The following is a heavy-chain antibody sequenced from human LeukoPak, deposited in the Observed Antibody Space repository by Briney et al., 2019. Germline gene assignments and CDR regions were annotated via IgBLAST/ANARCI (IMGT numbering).Heavy chain of an antibody. CDR3: AKDQLNSSGWYFVNYYYGMDV. V-gene: IGHV3-23*01. Sequence: GGSPRLSCAASGFTFSSYAMSWVRQAPGKGLEWVSAISGSGGSTYYADSVKGRFTISRDNSKNTLYLQMNSLRAEDTAVYYCAKDQLNSSGWYFVNYYYGMDVWGQGTTVTVSS. J-gene: IGHJ6*02. CDR2: ISGSGGST. D-gene: IGHD6-19*01. CDR1: GFTFSSYA.